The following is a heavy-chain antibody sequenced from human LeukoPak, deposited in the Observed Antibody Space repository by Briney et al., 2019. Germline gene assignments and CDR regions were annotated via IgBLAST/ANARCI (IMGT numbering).Heavy chain of an antibody. CDR2: IYTSGST. V-gene: IGHV4-4*07. D-gene: IGHD3-3*01. Sequence: SETLSLTCTVSGGSISSYYWSWIRQPAEKGLEWIGRIYTSGSTNYNPSLKSRVTMSVDTSKNQFSLKLSSVTAADTAVYYCARDLRSGYYIHYFDYWGQGTLVTVSS. CDR1: GGSISSYY. J-gene: IGHJ4*02. CDR3: ARDLRSGYYIHYFDY.